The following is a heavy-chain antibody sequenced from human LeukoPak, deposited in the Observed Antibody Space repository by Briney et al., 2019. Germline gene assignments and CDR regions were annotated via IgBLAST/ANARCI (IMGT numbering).Heavy chain of an antibody. V-gene: IGHV1-18*01. CDR2: ITPYNGYT. CDR1: GYTFTNHG. CDR3: ARLTLVGVVIDY. J-gene: IGHJ4*02. D-gene: IGHD3-3*01. Sequence: ASVKVSCKASGYTFTNHGIHWVRQAPGQGFEWMGWITPYNGYTNYALKFQDRVTMTTDTSTSTVYMELRSLRSDDTAVYYCARLTLVGVVIDYWGQGTLVTVSS.